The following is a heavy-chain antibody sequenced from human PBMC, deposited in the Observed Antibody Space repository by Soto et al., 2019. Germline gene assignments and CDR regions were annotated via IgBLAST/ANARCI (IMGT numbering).Heavy chain of an antibody. D-gene: IGHD4-17*01. CDR3: ARSPTVVTPDWYFDL. J-gene: IGHJ2*01. V-gene: IGHV1-3*01. CDR2: INAGNGNT. CDR1: GYTFTSYA. Sequence: ASVKVSCKASGYTFTSYAMHWLRQAPGQRLEWMGWINAGNGNTKYSQKFQGRVTITGDTSASTAYMELSSLRSEDTAVYYCARSPTVVTPDWYFDLWGRGTLVTVSS.